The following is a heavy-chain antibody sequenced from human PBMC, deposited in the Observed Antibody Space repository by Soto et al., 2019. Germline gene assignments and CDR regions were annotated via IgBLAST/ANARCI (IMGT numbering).Heavy chain of an antibody. CDR3: ARENYFDY. V-gene: IGHV3-7*01. Sequence: GGSLRLSCAASGFTFRNYWMVWVRQTPDKGLEWVANIKPDGSDKYYVDSVKGRFTISRDNAKNSLFLQMNSLRAEDTAVYYCARENYFDYWGQGTLVTVSS. J-gene: IGHJ4*02. CDR1: GFTFRNYW. CDR2: IKPDGSDK.